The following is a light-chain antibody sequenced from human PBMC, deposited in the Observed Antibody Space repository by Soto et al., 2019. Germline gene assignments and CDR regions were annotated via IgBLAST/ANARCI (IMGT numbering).Light chain of an antibody. CDR1: QSISSY. V-gene: IGKV1-39*01. CDR2: AAS. CDR3: QQSYSAPRT. Sequence: DIQMTQSPSSLSASVGDRVTITCRASQSISSYLNWYQQKPGEAPKLLIYAASSLQSGVPSRFSGSGSETDFTLAVSSLQPEDFATYYCQQSYSAPRTFGQGTKLEIK. J-gene: IGKJ2*01.